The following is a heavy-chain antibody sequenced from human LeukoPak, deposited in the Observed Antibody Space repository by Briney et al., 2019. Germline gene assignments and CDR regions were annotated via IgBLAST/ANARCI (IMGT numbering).Heavy chain of an antibody. CDR3: ARAYYDILTGYYRAFDY. CDR2: IYPGDSDT. D-gene: IGHD3-9*01. Sequence: GESLKISCKGSGYSFTSYWIGWVRQMPGEGLEWMGIIYPGDSDTRYSSSFQGQVTISADKSISTAYLQWSSLKASDTAMYYCARAYYDILTGYYRAFDYWGQGTLVTVSS. J-gene: IGHJ4*02. CDR1: GYSFTSYW. V-gene: IGHV5-51*01.